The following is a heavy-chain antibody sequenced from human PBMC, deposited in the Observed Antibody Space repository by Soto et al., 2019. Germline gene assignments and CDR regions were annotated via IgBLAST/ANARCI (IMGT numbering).Heavy chain of an antibody. Sequence: GGSLRLSCAAPGFTFSSYAMHWVRQAPGKGLEWVAVISYDGSNKYYADSVKGRFTIYRDNSKNTLYLQMNSLRAEDTAVYYCAREDSPTPEYFQHWGQGTLVTVSS. V-gene: IGHV3-30*04. CDR3: AREDSPTPEYFQH. CDR2: ISYDGSNK. CDR1: GFTFSSYA. D-gene: IGHD3-22*01. J-gene: IGHJ1*01.